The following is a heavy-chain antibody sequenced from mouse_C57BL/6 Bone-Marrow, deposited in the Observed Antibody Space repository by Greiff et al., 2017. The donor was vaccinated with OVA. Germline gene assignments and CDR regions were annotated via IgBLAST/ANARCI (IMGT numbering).Heavy chain of an antibody. J-gene: IGHJ4*01. CDR2: IWSDGST. Sequence: VKLVESGPGLVAPSQSLSITCTVSGFSLTSYGVHWVRQPPGKGLEWLVVIWSDGSTTYNSALKSRLSISKDNSKSQVFLKMNSLQTDDTAMYYCARHDYYGSSYDYAMDYWGQGTSVTVSS. V-gene: IGHV2-6-1*01. CDR3: ARHDYYGSSYDYAMDY. D-gene: IGHD1-1*01. CDR1: GFSLTSYG.